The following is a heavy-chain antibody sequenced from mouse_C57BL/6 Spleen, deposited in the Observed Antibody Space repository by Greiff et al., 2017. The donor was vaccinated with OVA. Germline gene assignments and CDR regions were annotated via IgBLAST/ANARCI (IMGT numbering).Heavy chain of an antibody. V-gene: IGHV1-76*01. J-gene: IGHJ4*01. Sequence: VQGVESGAELVRPGASVKLSCKASGYTFTDYYINWVKQRPGQGLEWIARIYPGSGNTYYNEKFKGKATLTAEKSSSTAYMQLSSLTSEDSAVYFCARGPLRSYYAMDYWGQGTSVTVSS. CDR2: IYPGSGNT. D-gene: IGHD1-1*01. CDR3: ARGPLRSYYAMDY. CDR1: GYTFTDYY.